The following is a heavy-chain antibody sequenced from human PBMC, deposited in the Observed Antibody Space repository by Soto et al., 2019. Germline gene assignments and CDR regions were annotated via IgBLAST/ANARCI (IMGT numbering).Heavy chain of an antibody. CDR2: IWYDGSNK. J-gene: IGHJ6*02. D-gene: IGHD2-2*01. Sequence: SLRLSCASAGFTCSSYGMHWVRQAPGKGLEWVAVIWYDGSNKYYADSVKGRFTISRDNSKNTLYLQMNSLRAEDTAVYYCARGICSSTSCLLYYYYGMDVWGQGTTVTVSS. V-gene: IGHV3-33*01. CDR1: GFTCSSYG. CDR3: ARGICSSTSCLLYYYYGMDV.